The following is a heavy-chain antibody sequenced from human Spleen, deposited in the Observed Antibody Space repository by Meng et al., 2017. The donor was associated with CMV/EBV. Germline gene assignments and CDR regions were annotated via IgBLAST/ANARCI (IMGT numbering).Heavy chain of an antibody. CDR1: GFIFSSTW. V-gene: IGHV3-7*01. J-gene: IGHJ6*02. Sequence: GGSLRLSCAASGFIFSSTWMSWVRQAPGKGLEWVATINQGGSERYYVDSLKGRFTISRDNAKNSLFLQMNSLRGEDTAVYYCAKAPLYYYYGMEVWGQGTTVTVSS. CDR3: AKAPLYYYYGMEV. CDR2: INQGGSER. D-gene: IGHD1-14*01.